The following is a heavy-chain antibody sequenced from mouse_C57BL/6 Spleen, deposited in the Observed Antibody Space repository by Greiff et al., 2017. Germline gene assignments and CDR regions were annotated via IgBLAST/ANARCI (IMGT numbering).Heavy chain of an antibody. J-gene: IGHJ1*03. CDR2: IDPSDSYT. D-gene: IGHD2-3*01. V-gene: IGHV1-69*01. CDR3: ARVLYDGYWGYFDV. Sequence: QVQLQQPGAELVMPGASVKLSCKASGYTFTSYWMHWVKQRPGQGLEWIGEIDPSDSYTNYNQKFKGKSTLTVDKSSSTAYMQLSSLTSEDSAVYYCARVLYDGYWGYFDVWGTGTTVTVSS. CDR1: GYTFTSYW.